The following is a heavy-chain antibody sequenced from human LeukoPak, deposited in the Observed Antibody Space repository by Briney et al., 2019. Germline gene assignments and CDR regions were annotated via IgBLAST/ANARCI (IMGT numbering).Heavy chain of an antibody. J-gene: IGHJ5*02. CDR1: GFTFSSYW. D-gene: IGHD2-2*01. CDR3: AREVVVPAAQNWFDP. Sequence: GGSLRLSCAASGFTFSSYWMHWVRHAPGKGQVWVSRINSDGSSTSYADSVKGRFTISRDNAKNTLYLQMNSLRAEDTAVYYCAREVVVPAAQNWFDPWGQGTLVTVSS. V-gene: IGHV3-74*01. CDR2: INSDGSST.